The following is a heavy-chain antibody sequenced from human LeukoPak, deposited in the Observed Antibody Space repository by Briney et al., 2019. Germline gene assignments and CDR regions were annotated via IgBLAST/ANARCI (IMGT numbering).Heavy chain of an antibody. CDR3: ARKNDLFNAAFDI. CDR2: TYTDVNT. D-gene: IGHD1-1*01. J-gene: IGHJ3*02. Sequence: GGSLRLSCAASGFTVSSSYMSWVRQAPGKGLEWVSITYTDVNTNYADSVKGRFIISRDNSQNTLSLQMSSLRAEDTAVYYCARKNDLFNAAFDIWGQGTVVTVSS. V-gene: IGHV3-53*01. CDR1: GFTVSSSY.